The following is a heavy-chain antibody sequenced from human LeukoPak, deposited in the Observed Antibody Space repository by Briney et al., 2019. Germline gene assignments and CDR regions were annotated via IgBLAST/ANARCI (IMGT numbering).Heavy chain of an antibody. D-gene: IGHD2-15*01. CDR3: ARRLVVVAADNWFDP. J-gene: IGHJ5*02. Sequence: ASVKVSCKASGGAFSSYAISWVRQAPGQGLEWMGGIIPIFGTANYAQKFQGRVTITADESTSTAYMELRSLRSDDTAVYYCARRLVVVAADNWFDPWGQGTLVTVSS. CDR1: GGAFSSYA. CDR2: IIPIFGTA. V-gene: IGHV1-69*01.